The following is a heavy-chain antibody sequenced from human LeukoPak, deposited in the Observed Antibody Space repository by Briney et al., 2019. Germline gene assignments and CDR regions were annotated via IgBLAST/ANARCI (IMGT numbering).Heavy chain of an antibody. D-gene: IGHD1-26*01. Sequence: GGSLGLSCAASGFTFDDYGMSWVRQAPGKGLEWVSGINRNGGSTGYADSVKGRFTISRDNAKNSLYLQMNSLRAEDTALYYCARVPTVGARDYYYYYMDVWGKGTTVTVSS. CDR2: INRNGGST. V-gene: IGHV3-20*04. J-gene: IGHJ6*03. CDR3: ARVPTVGARDYYYYYMDV. CDR1: GFTFDDYG.